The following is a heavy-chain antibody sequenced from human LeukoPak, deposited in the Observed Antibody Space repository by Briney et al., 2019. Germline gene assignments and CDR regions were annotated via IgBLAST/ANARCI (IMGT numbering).Heavy chain of an antibody. J-gene: IGHJ4*02. CDR2: ISWDGGST. D-gene: IGHD6-13*01. CDR3: AKEFNSWYSGLDS. V-gene: IGHV3-43D*03. Sequence: GGSLRLSCTASGFTFDDYAMHWVRQAPGKGLEWVTLISWDGGSTYYADSVKGRFIISRDNSKNSLYLQMNSLRAEDTALYYCAKEFNSWYSGLDSWGQGTLVTVSS. CDR1: GFTFDDYA.